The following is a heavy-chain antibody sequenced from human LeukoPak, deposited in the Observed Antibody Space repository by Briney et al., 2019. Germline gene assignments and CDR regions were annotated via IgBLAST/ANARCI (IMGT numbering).Heavy chain of an antibody. CDR2: IWHDGSRK. V-gene: IGHV3-33*01. D-gene: IGHD3-22*01. J-gene: IGHJ1*01. Sequence: GGSLRLSCAASGFTLSNYGMHWVREAPGKGLEWVAAIWHDGSRKYYAESVKGRFTISRDNARNTVYVQMDSLRAEDTAVYYCARDEGDSSGYYPGLWGQGTLVTVSS. CDR3: ARDEGDSSGYYPGL. CDR1: GFTLSNYG.